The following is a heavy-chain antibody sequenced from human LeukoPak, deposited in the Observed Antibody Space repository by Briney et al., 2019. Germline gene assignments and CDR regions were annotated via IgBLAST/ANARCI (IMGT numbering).Heavy chain of an antibody. CDR2: IYTSGST. CDR1: GGSISSGSYY. D-gene: IGHD2-8*02. Sequence: SETLSLTCTVSGGSISSGSYYWSWIRQPAGKGLEWIGRIYTSGSTHYNPSLKSRVTISVDTSKNQFSLKLSSVTAADTAVYYCARGWRTVVYAPNWFDPWGQGTLVTVSS. CDR3: ARGWRTVVYAPNWFDP. J-gene: IGHJ5*02. V-gene: IGHV4-61*02.